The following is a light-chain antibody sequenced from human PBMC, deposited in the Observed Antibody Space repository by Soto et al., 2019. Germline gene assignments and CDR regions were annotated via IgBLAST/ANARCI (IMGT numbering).Light chain of an antibody. V-gene: IGKV3-15*01. J-gene: IGKJ2*01. CDR1: HDVRTN. CDR2: GAS. Sequence: EILLRQSPATLSVSPGERVTLSCTASHDVRTNLAWYQQKYGQSPRLLIYGASNRATGVPARFSGSGSGTDFTLIINSLQPKDLAVYYCQQYTNWPPMYTFGQGTKLEIK. CDR3: QQYTNWPPMYT.